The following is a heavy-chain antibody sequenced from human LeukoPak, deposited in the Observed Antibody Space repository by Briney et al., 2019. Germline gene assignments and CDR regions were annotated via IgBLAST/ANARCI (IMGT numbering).Heavy chain of an antibody. V-gene: IGHV3-7*01. Sequence: AGGSLRLSCAASVFTFNTYWMSWVRQTPGKGLEWVANIKEDGSQKNYVDSVRGRFTISRDNAKNSLYLQMNSLRAEDTAVYYCARDGFSSAINFWGQGTLVTVSS. CDR3: ARDGFSSAINF. D-gene: IGHD2-21*02. CDR2: IKEDGSQK. J-gene: IGHJ4*02. CDR1: VFTFNTYW.